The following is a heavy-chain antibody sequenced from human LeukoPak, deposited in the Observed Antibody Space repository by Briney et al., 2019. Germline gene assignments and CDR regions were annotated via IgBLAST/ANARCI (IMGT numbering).Heavy chain of an antibody. J-gene: IGHJ6*02. CDR3: ARDGITMVRGSLYYYYGMDV. D-gene: IGHD3-10*01. Sequence: GGSLRLSCAASGFTFSSYAMHWVRQAPGKGLEWVAVISYDGSNKYYADSVKGRFTISRDNSKNTLYLQMNSLRAEDTAVYYCARDGITMVRGSLYYYYGMDVWGQGTTVTVSS. V-gene: IGHV3-30-3*01. CDR2: ISYDGSNK. CDR1: GFTFSSYA.